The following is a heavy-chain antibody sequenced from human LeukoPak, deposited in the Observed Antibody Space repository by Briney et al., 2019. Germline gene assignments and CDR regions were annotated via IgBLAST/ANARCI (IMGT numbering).Heavy chain of an antibody. CDR1: GFTFSNYY. CDR3: ARRNFHYFDY. V-gene: IGHV3-11*01. J-gene: IGHJ4*02. Sequence: GGSLRLSCAASGFTFSNYYMSWIRQAPGQGLELVSYISSSGSTIYYADSVKGRFTISRDNAKNSLYLHMNSLRAEDTAVYYCARRNFHYFDYWGQGTLVTVSS. CDR2: ISSSGSTI.